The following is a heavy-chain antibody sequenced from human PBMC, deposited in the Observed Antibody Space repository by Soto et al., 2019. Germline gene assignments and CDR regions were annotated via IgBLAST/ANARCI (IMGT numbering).Heavy chain of an antibody. CDR1: GFTFSNYA. Sequence: GGSLRLSCAASGFTFSNYAMSWVRQAPGKELEKVSSISSSGGSTDYADSVKGRFTISRDNSQNTLNLQMNSLRAEDTAIYFCAKNQHAMAHDYWGPGTLVTVSS. D-gene: IGHD2-8*01. J-gene: IGHJ4*02. CDR2: ISSSGGST. CDR3: AKNQHAMAHDY. V-gene: IGHV3-23*01.